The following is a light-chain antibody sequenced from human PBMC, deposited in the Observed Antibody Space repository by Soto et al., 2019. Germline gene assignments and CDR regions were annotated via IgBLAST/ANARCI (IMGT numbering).Light chain of an antibody. CDR3: AAWDDSLNGRV. CDR1: NSNIGSNT. Sequence: QAVVTQPPSASGTPGQRVTISCSGSNSNIGSNTVNWYQQLPGTAPKLLIYYDNLRPSGVPDRISGSKSGTSAALAISGLQSDDEADYYGAAWDDSLNGRVFGTGTKVTVL. V-gene: IGLV1-44*01. J-gene: IGLJ1*01. CDR2: YDN.